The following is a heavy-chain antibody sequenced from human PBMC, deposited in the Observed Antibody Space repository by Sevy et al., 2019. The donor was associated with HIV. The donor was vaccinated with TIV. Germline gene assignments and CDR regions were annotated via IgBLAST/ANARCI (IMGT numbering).Heavy chain of an antibody. V-gene: IGHV3-49*04. J-gene: IGHJ4*02. CDR3: TRWSGSQSIFDY. CDR2: FKSKIHGGTT. CDR1: GFIFGDYG. D-gene: IGHD1-26*01. Sequence: GGSLRLSCTASGFIFGDYGMSWVRQAPGKGLEWIAFFKSKIHGGTTENAASVKGRFTISRDDSKNNVYLQMSNLKTEDTAVYYCTRWSGSQSIFDYWGQGTLVTVSS.